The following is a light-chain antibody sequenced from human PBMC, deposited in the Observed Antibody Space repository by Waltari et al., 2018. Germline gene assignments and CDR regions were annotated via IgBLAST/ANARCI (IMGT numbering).Light chain of an antibody. Sequence: EIVMTQSPATLSVSPGERATLSCRASQSVSSNLAWYQQKPGQAPRLLIYGASTRATGIPARFSGSVSGIEFTLTISSLQSEXFXVXXXXXXXNWPPLTFGGGTKVEIK. CDR1: QSVSSN. J-gene: IGKJ4*01. CDR2: GAS. V-gene: IGKV3-15*01. CDR3: XXXXNWPPLT.